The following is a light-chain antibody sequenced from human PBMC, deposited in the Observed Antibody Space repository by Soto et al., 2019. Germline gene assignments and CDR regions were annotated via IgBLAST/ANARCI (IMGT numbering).Light chain of an antibody. J-gene: IGKJ1*01. CDR1: QSVLYSSNNNNY. Sequence: DIVMTQSPDSLAVSLGERATINCKSSQSVLYSSNNNNYLAWFQQKPGQPPKLLLYWASTRKSWVPDRFSGSGSETDFTLTISSPQAEDVAVYYCQQYYSPPLTFGQGTKVEIK. CDR2: WAS. V-gene: IGKV4-1*01. CDR3: QQYYSPPLT.